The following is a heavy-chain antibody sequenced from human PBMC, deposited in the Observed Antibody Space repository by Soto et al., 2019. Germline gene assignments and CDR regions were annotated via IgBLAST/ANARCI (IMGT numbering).Heavy chain of an antibody. CDR3: AKDDGIAAAGSYYYYMDV. J-gene: IGHJ6*03. CDR2: ISWNSGSI. D-gene: IGHD6-13*01. CDR1: GFTFDDYA. Sequence: PGGSLRLSCAASGFTFDDYAMHWVRQAPGKGLEWVSGISWNSGSIGYADSVKGRFTISRDNAKNSLYLQMNSLRAEDTALYYCAKDDGIAAAGSYYYYMDVWGKGTTVTVSS. V-gene: IGHV3-9*01.